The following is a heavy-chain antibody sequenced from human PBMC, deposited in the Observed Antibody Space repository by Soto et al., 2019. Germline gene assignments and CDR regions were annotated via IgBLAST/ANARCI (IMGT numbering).Heavy chain of an antibody. V-gene: IGHV3-21*01. CDR3: ARGPRAYYGDYAGY. D-gene: IGHD4-17*01. J-gene: IGHJ4*02. Sequence: PGGSLRLSCEASGFSIRSFNMNWVRQAPGKGLEWVASISGESGFKYYTEAVKGRFTISSDNARNSLFLQMNFLDVEDTALYYCARGPRAYYGDYAGYWGQGTLVTVSS. CDR2: ISGESGFK. CDR1: GFSIRSFN.